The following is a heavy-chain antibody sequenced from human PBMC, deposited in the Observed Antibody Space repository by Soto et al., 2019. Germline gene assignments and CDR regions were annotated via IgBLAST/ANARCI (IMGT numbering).Heavy chain of an antibody. CDR3: ARAVIAAAGLEDYYYYMDV. V-gene: IGHV3-20*01. CDR1: GFTFDDYG. D-gene: IGHD6-13*01. Sequence: GSLRLSCAASGFTFDDYGMSWVRQAPGKGLEWVSGINWNGGSTGYADSVKGRFTISRDNAKNSLYLQMNSLRAEDTALYHCARAVIAAAGLEDYYYYMDVWGKGTTVTVSS. CDR2: INWNGGST. J-gene: IGHJ6*03.